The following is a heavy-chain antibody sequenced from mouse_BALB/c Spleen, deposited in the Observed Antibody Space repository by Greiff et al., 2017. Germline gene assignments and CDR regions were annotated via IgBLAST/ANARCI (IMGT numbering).Heavy chain of an antibody. D-gene: IGHD2-10*01. Sequence: VQGVESGPGLVAPSQSLSITCTVSGFSLTSYGVHWVRQPPGKGLEWLGVIWAGGSTNYNSALMSRLSISKDNSKSQVFLKMNSLQTDDTAMYYCAREGAYYGHYLYAMDYWGQGTSVTVSS. V-gene: IGHV2-9*02. CDR2: IWAGGST. CDR3: AREGAYYGHYLYAMDY. J-gene: IGHJ4*01. CDR1: GFSLTSYG.